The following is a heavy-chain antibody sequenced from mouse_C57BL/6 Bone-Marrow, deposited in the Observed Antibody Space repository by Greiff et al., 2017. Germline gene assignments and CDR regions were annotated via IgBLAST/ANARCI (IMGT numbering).Heavy chain of an antibody. J-gene: IGHJ2*01. V-gene: IGHV1-82*01. CDR2: IYPGDGDT. CDR1: GYAFSSSW. CDR3: ARSGGDY. D-gene: IGHD3-1*01. Sequence: VQLQQSGPELVKPGASVKISCKASGYAFSSSWMNWVKQRPGKGLEWIGRIYPGDGDTNYNGKFKGKATLTADKSASTAYMQLSSLTAEDSAFYFCARSGGDYWGQGTTLPVSS.